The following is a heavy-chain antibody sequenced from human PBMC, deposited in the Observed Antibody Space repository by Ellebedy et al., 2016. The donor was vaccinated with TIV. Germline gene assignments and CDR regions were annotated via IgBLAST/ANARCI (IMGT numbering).Heavy chain of an antibody. V-gene: IGHV4-39*01. CDR2: IYYSGST. J-gene: IGHJ4*02. CDR1: GGSISSSSYY. Sequence: MPSETLSLTCTVSGGSISSSSYYWGWIRQPPGKGLEWIGSIYYSGSTYYNPSLKSRVTISVDTSKNQFSLKLSSVTAADTAVYYCAQIWFGELYLFDYWGQGTLVTVSS. CDR3: AQIWFGELYLFDY. D-gene: IGHD3-10*01.